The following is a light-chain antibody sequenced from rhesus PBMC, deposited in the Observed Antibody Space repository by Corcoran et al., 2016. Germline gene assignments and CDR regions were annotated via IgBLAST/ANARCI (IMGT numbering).Light chain of an antibody. V-gene: IGKV1-18*01. CDR2: KAS. J-gene: IGKJ2*01. CDR1: PGISTW. Sequence: DIQMTQSPSSLSASVGDTVTITCRASPGISTWLDWYQQKPGKAPKLLIYKASTLQSGVPSRFSGSGSGTDFTLTITSLQPEDIATYYCQQGYNTPYSFGQGTKVEIK. CDR3: QQGYNTPYS.